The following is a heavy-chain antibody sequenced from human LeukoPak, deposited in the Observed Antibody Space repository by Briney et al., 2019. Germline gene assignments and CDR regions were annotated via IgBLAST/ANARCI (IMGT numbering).Heavy chain of an antibody. CDR3: AIPGVSDY. CDR1: RGTLSSYT. Sequence: SAKVSCKASRGTLSSYTITWVRQAPGQGLEWMGGIIPIFGTADYAQKFQGRVTITADESTSTAYMELSSLRSEDTAVYYCAIPGVSDYWGQGTLVTVSS. V-gene: IGHV1-69*13. J-gene: IGHJ4*02. CDR2: IIPIFGTA.